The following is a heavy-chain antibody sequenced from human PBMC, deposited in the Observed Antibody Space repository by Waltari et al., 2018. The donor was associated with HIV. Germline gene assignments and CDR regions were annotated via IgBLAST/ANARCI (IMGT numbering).Heavy chain of an antibody. J-gene: IGHJ6*02. V-gene: IGHV6-1*01. CDR3: ARMIAGAAGSYYYYGMDV. Sequence: QVQLQQSGPGLVKPSQTLSLTCAISGDSVSSNSAAWNWIRPSPSSALEGLGRTYYRSKWYNDYAVSVKSRITINPDTSKNQFSLQLNSVTPEDTAVYYCARMIAGAAGSYYYYGMDVWGQGTTVTVSS. CDR1: GDSVSSNSAA. D-gene: IGHD6-13*01. CDR2: TYYRSKWYN.